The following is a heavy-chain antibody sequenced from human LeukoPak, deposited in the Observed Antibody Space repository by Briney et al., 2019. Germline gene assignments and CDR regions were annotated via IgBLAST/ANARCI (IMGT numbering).Heavy chain of an antibody. V-gene: IGHV3-11*04. J-gene: IGHJ3*01. Sequence: TGGSLRLSCAASGFTFRDYYMGWIRQAPGKGLEWISYITSTGSSTYYAECVEGRFTISRDNAKNSLYLQMNSLRADDTAVYYCARAHWDGFDVWGQGTVVTVSS. CDR1: GFTFRDYY. CDR3: ARAHWDGFDV. CDR2: ITSTGSST.